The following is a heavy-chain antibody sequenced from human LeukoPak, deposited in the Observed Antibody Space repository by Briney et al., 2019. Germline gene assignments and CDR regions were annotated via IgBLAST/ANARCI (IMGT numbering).Heavy chain of an antibody. J-gene: IGHJ4*02. CDR3: AKELLRYFD. Sequence: GGSLRLSCAASGFTFSSYAMTWVRQAPGKGLEWVSAISGSAVSTYYADSVKGRLTISRDNSKNTLYLQMNTLRAEDTAVYYCAKELLRYFDWGQGTLVTVSS. CDR1: GFTFSSYA. CDR2: ISGSAVST. V-gene: IGHV3-23*01. D-gene: IGHD3-9*01.